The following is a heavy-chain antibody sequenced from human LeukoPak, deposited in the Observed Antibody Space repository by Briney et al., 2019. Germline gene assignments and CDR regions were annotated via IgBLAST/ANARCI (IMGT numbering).Heavy chain of an antibody. D-gene: IGHD2-15*01. Sequence: GGSLRLSYAACGLTFSSYWMRWVRQAPGKGLDWVASIKEEGSEKYYVDSLKGRFTIARDNAKNSLYLQMNSLRADDTAVYYCASYSAGWGQGTLVTVSS. CDR1: GLTFSSYW. CDR2: IKEEGSEK. J-gene: IGHJ4*02. CDR3: ASYSAG. V-gene: IGHV3-7*01.